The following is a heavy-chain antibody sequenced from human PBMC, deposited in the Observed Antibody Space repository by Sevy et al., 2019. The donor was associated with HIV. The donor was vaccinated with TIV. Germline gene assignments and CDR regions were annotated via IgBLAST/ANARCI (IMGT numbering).Heavy chain of an antibody. D-gene: IGHD6-13*01. CDR2: IRNKADSYTT. CDR1: GFTFSDHY. Sequence: GGSLRLSCAASGFTFSDHYMEWVRQAPGKGLEWVGRIRNKADSYTTEYAASVKGRFTISRDDFKKSLYLLMNSLKTEDTAVYYCATHAGMAAAGRVFDYWGQGTLVTVSS. J-gene: IGHJ4*02. CDR3: ATHAGMAAAGRVFDY. V-gene: IGHV3-72*01.